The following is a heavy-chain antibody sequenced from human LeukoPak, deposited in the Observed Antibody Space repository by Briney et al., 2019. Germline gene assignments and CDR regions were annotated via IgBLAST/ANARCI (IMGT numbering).Heavy chain of an antibody. CDR1: GGSISSSSYY. J-gene: IGHJ4*02. Sequence: PSETLSLTCTVSGGSISSSSYYWGWIRQPPGKGLECVANIKEDGSEKYYVDSVKGRFTISRDNAKNSLYLQMNSLRAEDTAVYYCARDGGEWELDYWGQGTLVTVSS. CDR2: IKEDGSEK. CDR3: ARDGGEWELDY. D-gene: IGHD1-26*01. V-gene: IGHV3-7*01.